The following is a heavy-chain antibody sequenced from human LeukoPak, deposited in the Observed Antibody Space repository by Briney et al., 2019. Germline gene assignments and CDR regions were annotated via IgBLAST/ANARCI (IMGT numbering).Heavy chain of an antibody. CDR2: ISSSGSLI. CDR1: GFTVSSNY. V-gene: IGHV3-11*04. CDR3: AKVSGSGWHFDH. Sequence: GGSLRLSCAASGFTVSSNYMGWVRQAPGKGLEWVSFISSSGSLIYYADSVKGRFTISRDSAKNSLYLQMDSLRVEDTAVYYCAKVSGSGWHFDHWGQGTLVTVSS. J-gene: IGHJ4*02. D-gene: IGHD6-19*01.